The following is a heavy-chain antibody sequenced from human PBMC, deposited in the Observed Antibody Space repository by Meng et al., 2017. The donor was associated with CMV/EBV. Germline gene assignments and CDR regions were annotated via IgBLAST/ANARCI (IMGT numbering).Heavy chain of an antibody. CDR1: GYTFTSYY. Sequence: ASVKVSCKASGYTFTSYYMHWVRQAPRQGLEWMGIINPSGGSTSYAQKFQGRVTMTRDTSTSTVYMELSSLRSEDTAVYYCARDQSVRDFWSGYYNAEFYYYGMDVWGQGTTVTVSS. J-gene: IGHJ6*02. V-gene: IGHV1-46*01. D-gene: IGHD3-3*01. CDR3: ARDQSVRDFWSGYYNAEFYYYGMDV. CDR2: INPSGGST.